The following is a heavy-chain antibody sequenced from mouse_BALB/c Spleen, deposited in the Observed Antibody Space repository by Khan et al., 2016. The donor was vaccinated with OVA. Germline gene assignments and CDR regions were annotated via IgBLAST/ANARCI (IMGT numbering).Heavy chain of an antibody. CDR3: ARRGYDYFAY. Sequence: VQLQQSGAELVRPGSSVKISCKASGYAFSNYWMNWVKQRPGQGLEWIGQIYPGDGDTSFNGKFRGKATLTADKSSSTAYMQLSSQTSEDAAVYFCARRGYDYFAYWGQGTLVTVSA. J-gene: IGHJ3*01. V-gene: IGHV1-80*01. CDR2: IYPGDGDT. D-gene: IGHD2-2*01. CDR1: GYAFSNYW.